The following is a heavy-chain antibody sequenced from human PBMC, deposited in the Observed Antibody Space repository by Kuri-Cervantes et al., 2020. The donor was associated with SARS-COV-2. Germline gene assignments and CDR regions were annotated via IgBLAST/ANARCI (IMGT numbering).Heavy chain of an antibody. Sequence: SETLSLTCTVSGGSISSGDYYWSWIRQPPGKGLEWIGYIYYSGSTYYNPSLKSRVTISVDTSKNQFSLKLSSVTAADTAVYYCARVILRGQQLVPLIRYYYYYYMDVWGKGTTVTVSS. CDR2: IYYSGST. V-gene: IGHV4-30-4*02. J-gene: IGHJ6*03. CDR3: ARVILRGQQLVPLIRYYYYYYMDV. D-gene: IGHD6-13*01. CDR1: GGSISSGDYY.